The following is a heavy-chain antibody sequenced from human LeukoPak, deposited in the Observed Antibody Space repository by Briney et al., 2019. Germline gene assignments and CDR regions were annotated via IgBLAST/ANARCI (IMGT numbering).Heavy chain of an antibody. J-gene: IGHJ4*02. D-gene: IGHD1-7*01. Sequence: GRSLRLSCAASGFTFSSYAMHWVRQAPGKGLEWVAVISYDGSNKYYADSVKGRFTISRDNSKNTLYLQMNSLRAEDTAVYYCAREGYNWNYVGEDIDYWGQRTLVTVSS. CDR1: GFTFSSYA. CDR2: ISYDGSNK. CDR3: AREGYNWNYVGEDIDY. V-gene: IGHV3-30-3*01.